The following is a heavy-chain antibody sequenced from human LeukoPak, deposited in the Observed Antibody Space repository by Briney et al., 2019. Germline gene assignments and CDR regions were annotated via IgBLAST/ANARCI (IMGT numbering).Heavy chain of an antibody. Sequence: SETLSLTCTVSGGSISSSSYYWGWIRQPPGKGLEWIGSIYYSGSTYYNPSLKSRVTISVDTSKNQFSLKLSSVTAADTAVYYCARDALYSSSPFAFDIWGQGTMVTVSS. CDR1: GGSISSSSYY. D-gene: IGHD6-13*01. V-gene: IGHV4-39*07. J-gene: IGHJ3*02. CDR3: ARDALYSSSPFAFDI. CDR2: IYYSGST.